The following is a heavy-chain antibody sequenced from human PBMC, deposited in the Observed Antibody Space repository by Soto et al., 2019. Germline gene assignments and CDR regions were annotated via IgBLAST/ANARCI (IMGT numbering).Heavy chain of an antibody. J-gene: IGHJ6*02. Sequence: LXLSCAADGGAFSCYYWSWIRRPPWRGLEWIGEINHSGSTNYNPSLKSRVTISVDTSKNQLSLKLSSVTAADTAVYYCARGRDFWSGYSIYYCGMDVWGQGTTVTVSS. CDR1: GGAFSCYY. CDR3: ARGRDFWSGYSIYYCGMDV. V-gene: IGHV4-34*01. CDR2: INHSGST. D-gene: IGHD3-3*01.